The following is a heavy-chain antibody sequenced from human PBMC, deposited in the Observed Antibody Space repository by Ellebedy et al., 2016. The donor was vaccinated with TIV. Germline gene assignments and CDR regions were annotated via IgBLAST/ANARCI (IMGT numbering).Heavy chain of an antibody. V-gene: IGHV3-7*04. CDR1: GFTFSAFW. J-gene: IGHJ4*01. Sequence: GESLKISCAASGFTFSAFWMSWLRQAPGKGLEWVANIKDDGSDKYYVGSVKGRFTVSRDNAKNSLYLQMDNLRAEDTAIYYCARETRGYSYSYWGHGTLVTVSS. CDR2: IKDDGSDK. CDR3: ARETRGYSYSY. D-gene: IGHD5-12*01.